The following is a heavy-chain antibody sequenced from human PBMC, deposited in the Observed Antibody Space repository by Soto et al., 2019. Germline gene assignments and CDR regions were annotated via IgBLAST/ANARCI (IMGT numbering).Heavy chain of an antibody. J-gene: IGHJ5*02. V-gene: IGHV4-34*01. Sequence: PSETLSLTCAVYGGSSSGYYWIWIRHLPGKGLEWIGEINHSGSTNYNPSLKSRVTISVDTSKNQFSLKLSSVTAADTAVYYCAIGGRSGYNYNCFDPCGQGTLVSVSS. D-gene: IGHD5-12*01. CDR2: INHSGST. CDR1: GGSSSGYY. CDR3: AIGGRSGYNYNCFDP.